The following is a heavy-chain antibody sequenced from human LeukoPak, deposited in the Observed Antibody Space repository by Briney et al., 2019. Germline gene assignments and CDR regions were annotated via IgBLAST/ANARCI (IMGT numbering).Heavy chain of an antibody. J-gene: IGHJ4*02. CDR3: ARDSVYCSGGSCYSYYFDY. CDR1: GFTFSSYW. D-gene: IGHD2-15*01. V-gene: IGHV3-7*01. CDR2: IKQDGSEK. Sequence: GGSLRLSCAASGFTFSSYWMSWVRQAPGKGLEWVANIKQDGSEKYYVDSVKGRFTISRDNAKNSLYLQMNSLRAEDTAVYYCARDSVYCSGGSCYSYYFDYWGQGTLVTVSS.